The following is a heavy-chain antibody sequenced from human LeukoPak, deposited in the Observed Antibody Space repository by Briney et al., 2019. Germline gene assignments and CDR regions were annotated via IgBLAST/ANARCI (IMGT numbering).Heavy chain of an antibody. CDR1: GFNFGTYS. D-gene: IGHD6-6*01. CDR2: IRYDGSNK. V-gene: IGHV3-30*02. Sequence: GGSLRLSCAASGFNFGTYSMHWVRQAPGKGLEWVAFIRYDGSNKYYADSAKGRFTISRDNSKNTLYLQMNSLRAEDTAVYYCAKDGYSSSTVEFLKYWGQGTLVTVSS. CDR3: AKDGYSSSTVEFLKY. J-gene: IGHJ4*02.